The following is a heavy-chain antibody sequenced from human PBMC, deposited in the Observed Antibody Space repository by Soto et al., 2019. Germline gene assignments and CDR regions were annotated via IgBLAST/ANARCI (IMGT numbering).Heavy chain of an antibody. J-gene: IGHJ2*01. V-gene: IGHV1-18*01. CDR3: ARDSLQWLVLGWYFDL. D-gene: IGHD6-19*01. Sequence: QVQLVQSGAEVKKPGASVKVSCKASGYTFTSYGISWVRQAPGQGLEWMGWISAYNGNTNYAQKLQGRVTMTTDTSTSTADMELRSLRSDDTAVYYCARDSLQWLVLGWYFDLWGRGTLVTVSS. CDR1: GYTFTSYG. CDR2: ISAYNGNT.